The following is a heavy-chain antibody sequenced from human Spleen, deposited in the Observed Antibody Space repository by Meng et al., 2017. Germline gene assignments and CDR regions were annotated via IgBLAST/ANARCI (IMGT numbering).Heavy chain of an antibody. Sequence: SLKISCAASGFTFDDYAMHWVRQAPGKGLEWVSGISWNSNTKDYADSVKGRFTISRDNAKNSLYLQMNSLRAEDMALYYCAKGRQIGGELDYWGQGTLVTVSS. D-gene: IGHD4-23*01. CDR2: ISWNSNTK. V-gene: IGHV3-9*03. CDR3: AKGRQIGGELDY. J-gene: IGHJ4*02. CDR1: GFTFDDYA.